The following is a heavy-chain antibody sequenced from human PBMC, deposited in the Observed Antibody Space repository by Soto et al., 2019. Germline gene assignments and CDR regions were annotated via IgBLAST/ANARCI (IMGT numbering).Heavy chain of an antibody. V-gene: IGHV4-30-4*01. CDR3: ARVLVSGPNSDFDY. Sequence: PSETLSLTCTVSGGSISSYYWSWIRQPPGKGLEWIGYIYYSGSTYYNPSLKSRVTISVDTSKNQFSLKLSSVTAADTAVYYCARVLVSGPNSDFDYWGQGTLVTVSS. CDR1: GGSISSYY. D-gene: IGHD5-12*01. J-gene: IGHJ4*02. CDR2: IYYSGST.